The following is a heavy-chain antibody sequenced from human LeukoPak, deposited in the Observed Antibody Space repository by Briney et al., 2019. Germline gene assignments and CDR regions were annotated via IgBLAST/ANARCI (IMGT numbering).Heavy chain of an antibody. Sequence: GGALRLSCATSGFTFRTYGMHWVRQAPGKGLEWVAFIWGDGSNQYYADSVKGRFTVSRDNSKNTLFLQMNSLRAEDTAVYYCAKDGGLWVSAHWGDSWGRGTLVTVSS. CDR3: AKDGGLWVSAHWGDS. CDR1: GFTFRTYG. V-gene: IGHV3-30*02. D-gene: IGHD7-27*01. CDR2: IWGDGSNQ. J-gene: IGHJ4*02.